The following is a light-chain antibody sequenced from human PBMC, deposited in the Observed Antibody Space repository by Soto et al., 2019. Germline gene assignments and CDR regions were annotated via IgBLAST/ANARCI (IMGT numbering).Light chain of an antibody. CDR3: AAWDDSLNGHVV. V-gene: IGLV1-44*01. CDR1: SSNIGSNT. CDR2: SNN. J-gene: IGLJ2*01. Sequence: QAVVTQPPSASGTPGQRVTISCSGSSSNIGSNTVNWYQQLPGTAPKLLIYSNNQRPSGVPDRFSGSNSGTSASLAISALQSEDEADYYCAAWDDSLNGHVVFGGGTKLTVL.